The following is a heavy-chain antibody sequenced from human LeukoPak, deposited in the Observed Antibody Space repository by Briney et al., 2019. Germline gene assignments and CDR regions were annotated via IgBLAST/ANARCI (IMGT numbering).Heavy chain of an antibody. CDR2: ITGSGGYT. V-gene: IGHV3-23*01. D-gene: IGHD1-26*01. J-gene: IGHJ4*02. Sequence: GGSLRLSCTASGFTSANYAVSWVRQAPGKGLEWVSAITGSGGYTYYADSVKGRFTISRDDSKNTLYLQMSSLRAEDTAVYYCAKENSGKYPDYWGQGTLVTVSS. CDR1: GFTSANYA. CDR3: AKENSGKYPDY.